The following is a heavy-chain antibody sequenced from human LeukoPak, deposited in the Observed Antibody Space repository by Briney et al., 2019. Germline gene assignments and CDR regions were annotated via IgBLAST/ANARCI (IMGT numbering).Heavy chain of an antibody. D-gene: IGHD2-15*01. V-gene: IGHV4-34*01. Sequence: SETLSLTCTVSGGSISSYYWSWIRQPPGKGLEWIGEINHSGSTNYNPSLKSRVTISVDTSKNQFSLKLSSVTAADTAVYYCARGTRRRLLIPRHWFDPWGQGTLVTVSS. CDR3: ARGTRRRLLIPRHWFDP. CDR2: INHSGST. CDR1: GGSISSYY. J-gene: IGHJ5*02.